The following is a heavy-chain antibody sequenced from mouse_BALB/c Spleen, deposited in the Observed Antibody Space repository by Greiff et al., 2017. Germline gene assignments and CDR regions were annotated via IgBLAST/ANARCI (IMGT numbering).Heavy chain of an antibody. CDR1: GYAFSSYW. Sequence: QVQLQQSGAELVRPGSSVKISCKASGYAFSSYWMNWVKQRPGQGLEWIGQIYPGDGDTNYNGKFKGKATLTADKSSSTAYMQLSSLTSEDSAVYCCARGGGANLFAYWGQGTMVTVSA. D-gene: IGHD6-1*01. CDR3: ARGGGANLFAY. CDR2: IYPGDGDT. V-gene: IGHV1-80*01. J-gene: IGHJ3*01.